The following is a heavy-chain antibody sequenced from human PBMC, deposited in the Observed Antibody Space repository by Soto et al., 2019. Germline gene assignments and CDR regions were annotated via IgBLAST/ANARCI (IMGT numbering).Heavy chain of an antibody. J-gene: IGHJ6*02. V-gene: IGHV4-31*03. CDR3: ARDSTPVYYYGMDV. CDR1: GGSISSGGYY. CDR2: IYYSGST. Sequence: AXQTLSRTCTVSGGSISSGGYYWSWIRQHPGKGLEWIGYIYYSGSTYYNPSLKSRVTISVDTSKNQFSLKLSSVTAADTAVYYCARDSTPVYYYGMDVWGQGTTVTLSS. D-gene: IGHD4-4*01.